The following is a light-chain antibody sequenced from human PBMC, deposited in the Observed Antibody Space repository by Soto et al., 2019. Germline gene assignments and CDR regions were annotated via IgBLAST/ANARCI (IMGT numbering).Light chain of an antibody. CDR3: QRYNNYFT. CDR2: KAS. Sequence: DIQMTQSPSTLSASVGDRVTITCRASQSISSWLAWYQQKPGKAPKLLIYKASSLESGVPSRFSGSGSGTEFTLTISSLQPDDFGTYYCQRYNNYFTFGQGTKVDIK. V-gene: IGKV1-5*03. CDR1: QSISSW. J-gene: IGKJ1*01.